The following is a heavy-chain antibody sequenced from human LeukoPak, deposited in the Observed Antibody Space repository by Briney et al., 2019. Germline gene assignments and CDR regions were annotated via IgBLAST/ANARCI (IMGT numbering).Heavy chain of an antibody. CDR3: ARVSGDLLLRDFDY. CDR2: LYHSGTT. V-gene: IGHV4-38-2*02. CDR1: GYSISSGYY. D-gene: IGHD5-18*01. J-gene: IGHJ4*02. Sequence: SETLSLTCTVSGYSISSGYYWGWIRQPPGKGLEWVGSLYHSGTTYYNPSLKSRVTISLDTSKNQFSLKLSSVTAADTAMYYCARVSGDLLLRDFDYWGQGTLVTVSS.